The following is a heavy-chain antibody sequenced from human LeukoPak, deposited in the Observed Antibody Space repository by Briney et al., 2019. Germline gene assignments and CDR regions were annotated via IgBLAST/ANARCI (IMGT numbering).Heavy chain of an antibody. CDR2: FDPEDGET. CDR3: ATVQSSSDPWRFRYYYYYMDV. D-gene: IGHD3-3*01. Sequence: ASVKVSCKVSGYTLTELSMHWVRQAPGKGLEWMGGFDPEDGETIYAQKFQGRVTMTEDTSTDTAYMELSSLRSEDTAVYYCATVQSSSDPWRFRYYYYYMDVWGKGTTVIVSS. V-gene: IGHV1-24*01. CDR1: GYTLTELS. J-gene: IGHJ6*03.